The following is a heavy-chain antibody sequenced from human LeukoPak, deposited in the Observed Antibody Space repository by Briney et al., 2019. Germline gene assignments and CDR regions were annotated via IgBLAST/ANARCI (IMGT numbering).Heavy chain of an antibody. CDR3: AKDIGTHYYYDSSGYPQAGAFDI. CDR2: SSWNSGSI. D-gene: IGHD3-22*01. J-gene: IGHJ3*02. Sequence: GRSLRLSCAASGFTFDDYAMHLVRQAPGKGLEWVSGSSWNSGSIGYADSVKGRFTISRDNAKNSLYLQMNSLRAEDTALYYCAKDIGTHYYYDSSGYPQAGAFDIWGQGTMVTVSS. V-gene: IGHV3-9*01. CDR1: GFTFDDYA.